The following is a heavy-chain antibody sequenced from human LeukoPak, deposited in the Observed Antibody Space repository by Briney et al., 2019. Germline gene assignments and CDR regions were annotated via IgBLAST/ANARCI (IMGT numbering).Heavy chain of an antibody. Sequence: ASVTVSFKSSGYTFTSYGISWVRQAPGQGLEWMGWISAYNGNTNYTQKLQGRVTITTDTSTSTAYMELRSLRSDATSVYYCAAHLGMYSSGWHYVYWGQGTLVTVSS. CDR1: GYTFTSYG. J-gene: IGHJ4*02. D-gene: IGHD6-19*01. CDR2: ISAYNGNT. CDR3: AAHLGMYSSGWHYVY. V-gene: IGHV1-18*01.